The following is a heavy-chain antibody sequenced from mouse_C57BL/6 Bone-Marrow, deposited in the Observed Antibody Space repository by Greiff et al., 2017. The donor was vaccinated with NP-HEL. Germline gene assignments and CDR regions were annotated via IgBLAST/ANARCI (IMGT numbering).Heavy chain of an antibody. CDR1: GYTFTSYG. CDR3: ASLYYGTGGLAY. J-gene: IGHJ3*01. CDR2: IYPRSGNT. V-gene: IGHV1-81*01. Sequence: VQLLQSGAELARPGASVKLSCKASGYTFTSYGISWVKQRTGQGLEWIGEIYPRSGNTYYNEKFKGKATLTADKSSSTAYMELRSLTSEDAAVYFGASLYYGTGGLAYWGQGTLVTVSA. D-gene: IGHD2-1*01.